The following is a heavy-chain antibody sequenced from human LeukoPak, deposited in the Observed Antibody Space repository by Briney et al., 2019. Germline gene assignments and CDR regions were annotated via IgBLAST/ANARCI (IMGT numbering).Heavy chain of an antibody. Sequence: SETLSLTCTVSGGSISSGNYYWSWIRQPAGKGLEWIGRVYTSGTTNYNPSLKSRVTISVDTSKNQFSLKLSSVTAADTAVYYCAREVGYCSSTSCYTHWFDPWGQGTLVTVSS. CDR1: GGSISSGNYY. J-gene: IGHJ5*02. D-gene: IGHD2-2*02. V-gene: IGHV4-61*02. CDR2: VYTSGTT. CDR3: AREVGYCSSTSCYTHWFDP.